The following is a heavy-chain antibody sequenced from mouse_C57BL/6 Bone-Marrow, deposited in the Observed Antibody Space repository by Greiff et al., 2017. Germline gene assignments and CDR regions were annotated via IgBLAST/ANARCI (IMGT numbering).Heavy chain of an antibody. CDR1: GYTFTSYW. Sequence: QVQLQESGAELVKPGASVKMSCKASGYTFTSYWITWVKQRPGQGLEWIGDIYPGSGSTNYNEKFKSKATLTVDTSSSTAYMQLSSLTSEDSAVXYCARSPYYDGSSWYFDVWGTGTTVTVSS. D-gene: IGHD1-1*01. J-gene: IGHJ1*03. V-gene: IGHV1-55*01. CDR3: ARSPYYDGSSWYFDV. CDR2: IYPGSGST.